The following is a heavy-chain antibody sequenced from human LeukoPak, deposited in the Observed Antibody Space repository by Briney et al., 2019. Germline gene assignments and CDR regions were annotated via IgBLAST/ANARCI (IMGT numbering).Heavy chain of an antibody. CDR3: ARGGRMVRGVRAYYYGMDV. J-gene: IGHJ6*02. CDR1: GYSFTSYW. CDR2: IYPGDSDT. Sequence: GESLKISCKGSGYSFTSYWIGWVRQMPGKGLEWMGIIYPGDSDTRYSPSFQGQVTISADKSISTAYLQWSSLKASDTAMYYCARGGRMVRGVRAYYYGMDVWGQGTTVTVSS. V-gene: IGHV5-51*01. D-gene: IGHD3-10*01.